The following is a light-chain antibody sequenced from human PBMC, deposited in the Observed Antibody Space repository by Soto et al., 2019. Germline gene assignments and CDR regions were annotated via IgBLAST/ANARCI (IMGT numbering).Light chain of an antibody. V-gene: IGKV1-39*01. CDR2: AAS. CDR3: LQTYSPPFT. J-gene: IGKJ3*01. CDR1: QSFSTF. Sequence: DIQMTQSPSSLSASVGDRVTITCRASQSFSTFLNWYQQKPGKAPKLLIYAASSLQRGVPSRFSGSVSGTEFTLTITSLQPEDFATYYCLQTYSPPFTFGPGTKVDIK.